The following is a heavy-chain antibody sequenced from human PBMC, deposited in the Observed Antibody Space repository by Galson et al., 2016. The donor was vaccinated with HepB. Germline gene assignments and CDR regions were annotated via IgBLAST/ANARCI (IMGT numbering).Heavy chain of an antibody. D-gene: IGHD4-23*01. Sequence: ATLSLTCAVSGGSINSYYWSWIRLPPGKGLELIGYIFYGGGPNYSPSLKSRVTISIDKSKNQLPLSLSSVTAADTAVYYCARSSATTGVDFDYWGQGTLVTVSS. CDR1: GGSINSYY. V-gene: IGHV4-59*12. CDR3: ARSSATTGVDFDY. CDR2: IFYGGGP. J-gene: IGHJ4*02.